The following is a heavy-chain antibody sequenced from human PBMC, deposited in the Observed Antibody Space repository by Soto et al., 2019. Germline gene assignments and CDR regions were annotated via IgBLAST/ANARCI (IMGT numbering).Heavy chain of an antibody. V-gene: IGHV1-69*06. J-gene: IGHJ4*02. CDR3: ARDREFYCSGGSCYPYYFDY. CDR2: IIPIFGTA. Sequence: AASVNVSCKASGGTFSSYAISWVRQAPGQGLEWMGGIIPIFGTANYAQKFQGRVTITADKSTSTAYMELSSLRSEDTAVYYCARDREFYCSGGSCYPYYFDYWGQGTLVTVSS. CDR1: GGTFSSYA. D-gene: IGHD2-15*01.